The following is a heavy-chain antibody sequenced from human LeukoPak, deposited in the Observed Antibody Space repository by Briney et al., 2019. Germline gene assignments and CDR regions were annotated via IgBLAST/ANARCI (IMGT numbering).Heavy chain of an antibody. CDR1: GGSISSGGYS. Sequence: SQTLSLTCAVSGGSISSGGYSWSWIRQPPGKGLEWIGYIYHSGSTYYNPSLKSRVTISVDTSKNQFSLKLSSVTAADTAVYYCARGPRNLWGQGTLVTVSS. V-gene: IGHV4-30-2*05. J-gene: IGHJ4*02. CDR3: ARGPRNL. CDR2: IYHSGST. D-gene: IGHD1-7*01.